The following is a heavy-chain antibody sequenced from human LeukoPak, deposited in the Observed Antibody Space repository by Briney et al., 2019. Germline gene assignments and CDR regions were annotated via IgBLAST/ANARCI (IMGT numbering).Heavy chain of an antibody. J-gene: IGHJ4*02. Sequence: SQTLSLTCTVSGGSLSGSCYYWGWIRQPPGKGLEWFGRIYYSQSIYYYPSLKNRGTISVDTAKNQFSLKLRSVTAADTAVYYCGRATARNPGVGYSGYYSDVWLPLYWVEGSLV. V-gene: IGHV4-39*01. CDR2: IYYSQSI. D-gene: IGHD5-12*01. CDR1: GGSLSGSCYY. CDR3: GRATARNPGVGYSGYYSDVWLPLY.